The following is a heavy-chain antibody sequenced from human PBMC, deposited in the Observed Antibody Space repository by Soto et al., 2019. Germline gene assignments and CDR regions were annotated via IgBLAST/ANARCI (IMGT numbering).Heavy chain of an antibody. V-gene: IGHV4-59*01. CDR3: ARGYLGNDWYYYFYN. D-gene: IGHD2-21*01. Sequence: QVQLQESGPGLVKPSETLSLTCTVSSGSISGYYWGWIRQPPGEGLEWIGYIHYSGNPHYNPSLKIRVAISVDTSRSQFSLRLSSVTAADTAVYYCARGYLGNDWYYYFYNWGQGALVTVSS. CDR2: IHYSGNP. CDR1: SGSISGYY. J-gene: IGHJ4*02.